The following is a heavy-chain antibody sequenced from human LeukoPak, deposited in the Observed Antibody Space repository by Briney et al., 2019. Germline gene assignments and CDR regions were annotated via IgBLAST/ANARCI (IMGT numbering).Heavy chain of an antibody. J-gene: IGHJ4*02. D-gene: IGHD2-2*01. V-gene: IGHV1-2*02. CDR3: AREGATTTSCYPY. Sequence: ASVKVSCKASGYTFTGYYIHWVRQAPGQGLEWMGWISPNSGGTNYAQKFQGRVTMTSDTSISTAYMELSRLRSDDTAVYYCAREGATTTSCYPYWGQGTLVTVSS. CDR2: ISPNSGGT. CDR1: GYTFTGYY.